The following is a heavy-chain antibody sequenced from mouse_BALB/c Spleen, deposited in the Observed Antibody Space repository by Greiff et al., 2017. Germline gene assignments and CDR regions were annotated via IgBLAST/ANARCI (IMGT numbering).Heavy chain of an antibody. V-gene: IGHV5-12-2*01. Sequence: EVKLQESGGGLVQPGGSLKLSCAASGFTFSSYTMSWVRQTPEKRLEWVAYISNGGGSTYYPDTVKGRFTISRDNAKNTLYLQMSSLKSEDTAMYYCARHEIYYYGSIYFDYWGQGTTLTVSS. CDR1: GFTFSSYT. D-gene: IGHD1-1*01. CDR2: ISNGGGST. J-gene: IGHJ2*01. CDR3: ARHEIYYYGSIYFDY.